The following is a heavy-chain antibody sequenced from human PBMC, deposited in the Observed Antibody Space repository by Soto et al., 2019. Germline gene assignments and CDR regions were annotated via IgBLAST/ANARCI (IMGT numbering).Heavy chain of an antibody. D-gene: IGHD3-22*01. CDR2: INPTYGST. Sequence: ASVKVSCKASGYTFTSYYFHWVRQAPGQGLEWMGIINPTYGSTIYAQKFQGRVMITTDESTSTAYMELSSLRSEDTAVYYCAGVYYDSSPYGYYYYYGMDVWGQGTTVTVSS. CDR1: GYTFTSYY. V-gene: IGHV1-46*01. CDR3: AGVYYDSSPYGYYYYYGMDV. J-gene: IGHJ6*02.